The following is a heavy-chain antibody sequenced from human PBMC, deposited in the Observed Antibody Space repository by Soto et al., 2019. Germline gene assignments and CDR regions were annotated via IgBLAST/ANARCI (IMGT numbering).Heavy chain of an antibody. CDR2: INPNSGGT. CDR3: ARGDIGIAAAGTFYWFDP. V-gene: IGHV1-2*04. Sequence: ASVKVSCKASGYTFTGYYMHWVRQAPGQGLEWMGWINPNSGGTNYAQKFQGWVTMTRDTSISTAYMELSRLRSDDTAVYYCARGDIGIAAAGTFYWFDPWGQGTLVTVSS. D-gene: IGHD6-13*01. J-gene: IGHJ5*02. CDR1: GYTFTGYY.